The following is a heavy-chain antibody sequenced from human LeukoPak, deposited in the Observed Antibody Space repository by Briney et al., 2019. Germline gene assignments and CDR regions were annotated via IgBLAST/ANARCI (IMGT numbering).Heavy chain of an antibody. J-gene: IGHJ3*02. Sequence: GASVKVSCKGSGYTLTELSMHWVRQAPGKGLEWMGGFDPEGGETIYAQKFQGRVTMTEDTSTDTAYMELSSLRSEDTAVYYCATGARIFGVIRDAFDIWGQGTMVTVSS. CDR3: ATGARIFGVIRDAFDI. CDR2: FDPEGGET. D-gene: IGHD3-3*01. CDR1: GYTLTELS. V-gene: IGHV1-24*01.